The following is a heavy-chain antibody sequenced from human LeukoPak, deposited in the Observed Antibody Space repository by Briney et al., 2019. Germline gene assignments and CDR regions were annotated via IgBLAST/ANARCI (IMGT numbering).Heavy chain of an antibody. CDR3: ARDQAEEWLLPRYFDY. V-gene: IGHV4-30-2*01. J-gene: IGHJ4*02. CDR1: GGSISSGGYY. D-gene: IGHD3-3*01. CDR2: IYHSGST. Sequence: PSETLSLTCTVSGGSISSGGYYWSWIRQPPGKGLEWIGHIYHSGSTYYNPSLKSRVTISVDRSKNQFSLNLSSVTAADTAVYYCARDQAEEWLLPRYFDYWGQGTLVTVSS.